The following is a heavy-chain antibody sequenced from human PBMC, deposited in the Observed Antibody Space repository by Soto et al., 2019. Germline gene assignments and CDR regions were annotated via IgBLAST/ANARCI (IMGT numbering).Heavy chain of an antibody. D-gene: IGHD3-3*01. Sequence: SETLSLTCAVYGGSFSGYYWSWIRQPPGKGLEWIGEINHSGSTNYNPSLKSRVTISVDTSKNQFSLKLSSVTAADTAVYYCARGIPIWSGYYTTYYYYYMDVWGKGTTVTVSS. CDR1: GGSFSGYY. V-gene: IGHV4-34*01. J-gene: IGHJ6*03. CDR2: INHSGST. CDR3: ARGIPIWSGYYTTYYYYYMDV.